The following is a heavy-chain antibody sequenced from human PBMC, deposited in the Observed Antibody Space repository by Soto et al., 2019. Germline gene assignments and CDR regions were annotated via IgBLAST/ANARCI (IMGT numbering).Heavy chain of an antibody. D-gene: IGHD1-26*01. CDR2: ISWDGGST. CDR3: AKDGLRLVGATNEFDY. V-gene: IGHV3-43*01. CDR1: GFTFDDYT. J-gene: IGHJ4*02. Sequence: PGGSLRLSCAASGFTFDDYTMHWVRQAPGKGLEWVSLISWDGGSTYYADSVKGRFTISRDNSKNSLYLQMNSLRTEDTALYYCAKDGLRLVGATNEFDYWGQGTLVTVSS.